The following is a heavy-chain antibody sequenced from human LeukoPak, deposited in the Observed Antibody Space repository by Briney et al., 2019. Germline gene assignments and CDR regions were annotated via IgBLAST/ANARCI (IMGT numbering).Heavy chain of an antibody. CDR3: AKDPLGSGIHYLSRFDY. V-gene: IGHV3-23*01. CDR1: GFTFSNYA. J-gene: IGHJ4*02. Sequence: GGSLRLSCTASGFTFSNYAMTWVRQAPGKGLEWVSSVSGSDGRTYYADSVKGRFTISRDNSKNTLYLQMNSLRAEDTAIYYCAKDPLGSGIHYLSRFDYWGQGTLVTVSS. CDR2: VSGSDGRT. D-gene: IGHD3-10*01.